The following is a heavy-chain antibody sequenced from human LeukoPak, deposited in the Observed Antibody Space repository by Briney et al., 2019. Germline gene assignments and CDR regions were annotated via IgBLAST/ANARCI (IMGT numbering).Heavy chain of an antibody. CDR1: GGSISGYY. CDR2: IYYSGST. J-gene: IGHJ4*02. Sequence: SETLSLTCTVSGGSISGYYWSWIRQPPGKGLEWIGYIYYSGSTNYNPSLKSRVTISVDTSKNQFSLKLSSVTAADTAVYYCARVGPRGGYFDYWGQGTLVTVSS. V-gene: IGHV4-59*01. D-gene: IGHD3-10*01. CDR3: ARVGPRGGYFDY.